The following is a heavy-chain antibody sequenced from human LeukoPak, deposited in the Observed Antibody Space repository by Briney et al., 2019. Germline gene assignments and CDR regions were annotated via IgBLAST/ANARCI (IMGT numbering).Heavy chain of an antibody. J-gene: IGHJ4*02. Sequence: SVKVSCKASGGTFSSYAISWVRQAPGQGLAWMGRIIPILGIANYAQKFQGGVTITADKSTSTAYMELSSLRSEDTAVYYCAVRFPYDILTGFNFDYWGQGTLVTVSS. D-gene: IGHD3-9*01. CDR1: GGTFSSYA. V-gene: IGHV1-69*04. CDR2: IIPILGIA. CDR3: AVRFPYDILTGFNFDY.